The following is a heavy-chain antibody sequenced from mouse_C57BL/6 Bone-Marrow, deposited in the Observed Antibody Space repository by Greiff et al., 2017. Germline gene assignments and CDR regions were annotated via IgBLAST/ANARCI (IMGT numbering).Heavy chain of an antibody. CDR1: GFTFSDYG. J-gene: IGHJ4*01. CDR2: ISSGSSTI. Sequence: VQLVESGGGLVKPGGSLKLSCAASGFTFSDYGMHWVRQAPEKGLEWVAYISSGSSTIYYADTVKGRFTISRDNAKNTLFLQRTSLRSEDTAMDYCARHELHYAMDYWGQGTSVTVSS. CDR3: ARHELHYAMDY. V-gene: IGHV5-17*01. D-gene: IGHD2-1*01.